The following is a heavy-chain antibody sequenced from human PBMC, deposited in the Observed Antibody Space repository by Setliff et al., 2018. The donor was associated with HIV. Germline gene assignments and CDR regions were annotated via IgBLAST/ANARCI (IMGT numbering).Heavy chain of an antibody. Sequence: SETLSLTCAVSGYSISRGYFWVWVRQPPGKGLEWIGSVSHSGNTDYNISLKSRVTISIDNSNNHFSLKLRSVTAADTAVYYCARVGGSKNSYAMDVWGQGTTVTVSS. CDR1: GYSISRGYF. V-gene: IGHV4-38-2*01. D-gene: IGHD1-26*01. CDR3: ARVGGSKNSYAMDV. CDR2: VSHSGNT. J-gene: IGHJ6*02.